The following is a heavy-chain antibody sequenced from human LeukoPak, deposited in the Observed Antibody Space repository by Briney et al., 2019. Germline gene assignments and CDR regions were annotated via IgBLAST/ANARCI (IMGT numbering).Heavy chain of an antibody. CDR3: ARENGYPDY. D-gene: IGHD5-18*01. V-gene: IGHV3-11*06. CDR2: ISTRSTYI. Sequence: GGSLRLSCAASGFTFSDYYMSWIRQAPGKGLEWVSYISTRSTYINYADSVKGRFTISRDDAKNTPYLQMNSLRAEDTAVYYCARENGYPDYWGQGTLVTVSS. CDR1: GFTFSDYY. J-gene: IGHJ4*02.